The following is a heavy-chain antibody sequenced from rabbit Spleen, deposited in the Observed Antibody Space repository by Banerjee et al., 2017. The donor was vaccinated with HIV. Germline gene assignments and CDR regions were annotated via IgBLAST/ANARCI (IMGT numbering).Heavy chain of an antibody. J-gene: IGHJ4*01. CDR2: IFPIFGAA. Sequence: QSLEVSGGGLVKPGASLTLTCKASGFSFRIDNYMSWVRQATGKGLEWIGYIFPIFGAAYCASWVNGRFTISRHNAQNTLYLQLKILTAADTASYFCARVGGVGVYCYTHLWGPGTLVTVS. CDR1: GFSFRIDNY. CDR3: ARVGGVGVYCYTHL. D-gene: IGHD6-1*01. V-gene: IGHV1S7*01.